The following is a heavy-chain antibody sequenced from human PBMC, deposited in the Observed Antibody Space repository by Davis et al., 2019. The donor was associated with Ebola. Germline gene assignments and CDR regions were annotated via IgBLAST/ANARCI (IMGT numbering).Heavy chain of an antibody. J-gene: IGHJ4*01. Sequence: PSETLSPTCTVPGASMTPYYWSWTRQPPAKGLEWMGFIYSGNTNYNSSLRSRVTMSTDPSKNQFSLILTSVTPADTAIYYCARRGQFDGDYGYYLDMWGHGTLVTVSS. V-gene: IGHV4-4*09. CDR1: GASMTPYY. CDR2: IYSGNT. D-gene: IGHD4-17*01. CDR3: ARRGQFDGDYGYYLDM.